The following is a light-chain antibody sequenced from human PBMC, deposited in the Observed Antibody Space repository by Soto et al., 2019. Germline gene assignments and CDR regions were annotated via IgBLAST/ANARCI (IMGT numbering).Light chain of an antibody. Sequence: EIVMTQSPATLSVSPGQRATLSCSASQSVSSNLAGYRQKPCQAPRLLIYVASPRATGIPARVSGSGSGTDFSLTNSSLLSEDVAAYFCQNYNNWAPDSTVGEGTEVDIK. J-gene: IGKJ4*02. CDR3: QNYNNWAPDST. CDR1: QSVSSN. V-gene: IGKV3-15*01. CDR2: VAS.